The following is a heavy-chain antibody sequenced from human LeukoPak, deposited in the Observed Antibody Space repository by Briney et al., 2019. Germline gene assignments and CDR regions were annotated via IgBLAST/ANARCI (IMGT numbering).Heavy chain of an antibody. Sequence: SQTLSLTCTVSGDSISSGSYYWSWIRQPAGKGLEWIGRLYSSGTTNYNPCLKSRVSMSVDTSKNQFSLMLSSVTAADTAVYYCARVKWELLAGPFEYWGQGTLVTVSS. CDR3: ARVKWELLAGPFEY. J-gene: IGHJ4*02. CDR2: LYSSGTT. V-gene: IGHV4-61*02. CDR1: GDSISSGSYY. D-gene: IGHD1-26*01.